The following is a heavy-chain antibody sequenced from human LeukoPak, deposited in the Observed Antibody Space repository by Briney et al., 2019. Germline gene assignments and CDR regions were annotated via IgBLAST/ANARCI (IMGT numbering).Heavy chain of an antibody. CDR3: ARDHRQWLVLGAFDI. CDR1: GFTFSSYA. J-gene: IGHJ3*02. Sequence: GRSLRLSCAASGFTFSSYAMHWVRQAPGKGLEWVAVISYDGSNKYYADSVKGRFTISRDNSKNTLYLQMNSLRAEDTAVYYCARDHRQWLVLGAFDIWGQGTMVTVSS. V-gene: IGHV3-30-3*01. D-gene: IGHD6-19*01. CDR2: ISYDGSNK.